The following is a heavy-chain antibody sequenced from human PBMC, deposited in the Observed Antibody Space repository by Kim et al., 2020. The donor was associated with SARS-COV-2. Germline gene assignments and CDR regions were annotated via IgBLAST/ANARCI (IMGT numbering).Heavy chain of an antibody. D-gene: IGHD6-19*01. V-gene: IGHV3-33*06. J-gene: IGHJ4*02. CDR2: IWYDGSNK. CDR1: GFTFSSYG. Sequence: GGSLRLSCAASGFTFSSYGMHWVRQAPGKGLEWVAVIWYDGSNKYYADSVKGRFTISRDNSKNTLYLQMNSLRAEDTAVYYCAKDRDSSGGYYFDYWGQGTLVTVSS. CDR3: AKDRDSSGGYYFDY.